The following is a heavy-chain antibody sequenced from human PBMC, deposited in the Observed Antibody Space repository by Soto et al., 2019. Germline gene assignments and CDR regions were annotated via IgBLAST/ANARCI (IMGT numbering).Heavy chain of an antibody. CDR2: IYTSGST. CDR3: ARDQGSGWYGTDLYYYYGMDV. D-gene: IGHD6-19*01. J-gene: IGHJ6*02. Sequence: SETLSLTCTVSGGSISSYYWSWIRQPAGKGLEWIGRIYTSGSTNYNPSLKSRVTMSVDTSKNQFSLKLSSVTAADTAVYYCARDQGSGWYGTDLYYYYGMDVWGQGTTVTVSS. CDR1: GGSISSYY. V-gene: IGHV4-4*07.